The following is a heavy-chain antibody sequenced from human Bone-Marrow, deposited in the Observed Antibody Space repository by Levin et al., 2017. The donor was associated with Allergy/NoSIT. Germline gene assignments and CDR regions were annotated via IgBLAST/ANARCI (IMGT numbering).Heavy chain of an antibody. Sequence: GESLKISCAASGFIFRNYAMNWVRQAPGKGLEWVSQISGSGGNTHYADSVKGRFTISRDNYKNTLYLQMNSLRVEDTDVYYCAGYDTRAYHSPFDYWGQGTLVTVSS. CDR3: AGYDTRAYHSPFDY. CDR1: GFIFRNYA. CDR2: ISGSGGNT. D-gene: IGHD3-22*01. J-gene: IGHJ4*02. V-gene: IGHV3-23*01.